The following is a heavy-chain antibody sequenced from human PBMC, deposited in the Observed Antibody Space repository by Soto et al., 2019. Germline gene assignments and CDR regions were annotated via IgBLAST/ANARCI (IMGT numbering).Heavy chain of an antibody. CDR1: GFTFSSYG. Sequence: PGGSLRLSCAASGFTFSSYGMHWVRQAPGKGLEWVAVIPYDGSNKYYADSVKGRFTISRDNSKNTLYLQMNSLRAEDTAVYYCAKGLGYSYGKYYYYYGMDVWGQGTTVTVSS. J-gene: IGHJ6*02. V-gene: IGHV3-30*18. CDR2: IPYDGSNK. D-gene: IGHD5-18*01. CDR3: AKGLGYSYGKYYYYYGMDV.